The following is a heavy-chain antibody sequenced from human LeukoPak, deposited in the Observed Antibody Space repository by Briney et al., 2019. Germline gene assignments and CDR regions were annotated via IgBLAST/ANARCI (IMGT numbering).Heavy chain of an antibody. CDR1: GGSISSYY. V-gene: IGHV4-4*07. D-gene: IGHD6-13*01. Sequence: PSETLSLTCTVSGGSISSYYWSWIRQPAGKGLEWIGRIYTSGSTNYNPSLKSRVTMSVDTSKNQFSLKLSSVTAADTAVYYCARMGSSWSDKWYYCMDVWGKGTTVTVSS. J-gene: IGHJ6*03. CDR2: IYTSGST. CDR3: ARMGSSWSDKWYYCMDV.